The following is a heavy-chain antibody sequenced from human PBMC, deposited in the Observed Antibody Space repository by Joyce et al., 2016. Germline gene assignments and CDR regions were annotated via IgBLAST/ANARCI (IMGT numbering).Heavy chain of an antibody. CDR1: GGSFGNYY. J-gene: IGHJ2*01. CDR3: ARGWSSNYYFDI. CDR2: ISYSGSTT. D-gene: IGHD4-11*01. V-gene: IGHV4-34*01. Sequence: QVQLQQWGAGLLKPSETLSLTCTISGGSFGNYYWAWIRQTPGQGLEWIGEISYSGSTTTYNPSLKSRLAISIDTSKNQFSLNLNSVTAADTAVYYCARGWSSNYYFDIWGRGTLVTVSS.